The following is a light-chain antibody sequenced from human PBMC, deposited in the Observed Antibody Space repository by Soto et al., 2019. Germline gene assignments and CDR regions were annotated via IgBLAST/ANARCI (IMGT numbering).Light chain of an antibody. CDR1: SSNFGAGYD. J-gene: IGLJ1*01. Sequence: QLVLTQPPSVSGAPGQRVTISCTWGSSNFGAGYDVHWYQQLPGTAPKLLIHTNTTRPAGVPDRFSGSKSDTSASLAITGLQAEDEADYYCQSYDSSLSRDVFRTGTEVAVL. CDR3: QSYDSSLSRDV. CDR2: TNT. V-gene: IGLV1-40*01.